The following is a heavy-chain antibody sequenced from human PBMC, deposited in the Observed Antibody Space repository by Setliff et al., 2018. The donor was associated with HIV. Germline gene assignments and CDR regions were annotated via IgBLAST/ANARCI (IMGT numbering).Heavy chain of an antibody. CDR1: GGSISSYY. CDR3: AKQPGGHSFFDL. D-gene: IGHD1-1*01. J-gene: IGHJ4*02. Sequence: SETLSLTCTVSGGSISSYYWSVFRQPPGKGLEWIGYIYYSGSSNYNPSLKSRVTISVDTSNNQVALNLTSVTAADTAVYYCAKQPGGHSFFDLWGQGILVTVSS. V-gene: IGHV4-59*01. CDR2: IYYSGSS.